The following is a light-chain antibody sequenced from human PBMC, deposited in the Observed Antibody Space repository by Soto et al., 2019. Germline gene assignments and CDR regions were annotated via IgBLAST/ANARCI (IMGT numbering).Light chain of an antibody. V-gene: IGKV3-20*01. CDR3: QQYGNSPQT. Sequence: EIVLTQSPGTLSLSPGERVTLSCRASQSVNSSYLAWYQHKPGQAPRLLIYGASPRATGIPDRFSGSGSGTDFTLTIARLEPGDFAVYYCQQYGNSPQTFGQGTKVDIK. J-gene: IGKJ1*01. CDR1: QSVNSSY. CDR2: GAS.